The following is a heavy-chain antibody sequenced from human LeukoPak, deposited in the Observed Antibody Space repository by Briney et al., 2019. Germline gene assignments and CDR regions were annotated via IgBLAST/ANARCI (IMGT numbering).Heavy chain of an antibody. CDR1: GGSISSYY. D-gene: IGHD6-6*01. Sequence: PSETLSLTCTVYGGSISSYYWNWIRQPPGKGLEWIGYIHYSGSSNNNPSLKIRVTIAVDTSKKQFYLRLSSVAAADTAVYYCARGGIADRLSRWGRGTLVTVSS. CDR2: IHYSGSS. J-gene: IGHJ4*02. V-gene: IGHV4-59*01. CDR3: ARGGIADRLSR.